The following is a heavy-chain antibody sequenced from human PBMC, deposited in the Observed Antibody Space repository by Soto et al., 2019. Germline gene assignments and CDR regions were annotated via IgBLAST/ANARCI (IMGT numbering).Heavy chain of an antibody. Sequence: QITLKESGPTLVIPTKTLTLTCTFSGFSLSTGGVGVGWIRQPPGKALEWLALIYWDDDKRYSPSLKSRLAITKDTSKNQVVLTMTNMDPVDTATYYCAHSPFYGDKLDYWGQGTLVTVSS. V-gene: IGHV2-5*02. J-gene: IGHJ4*02. CDR3: AHSPFYGDKLDY. CDR1: GFSLSTGGVG. CDR2: IYWDDDK. D-gene: IGHD4-17*01.